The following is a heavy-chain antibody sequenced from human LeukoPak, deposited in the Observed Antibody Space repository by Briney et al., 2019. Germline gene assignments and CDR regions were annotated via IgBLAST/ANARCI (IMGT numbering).Heavy chain of an antibody. Sequence: SEPLSLTCTLSRGSITNRYWNWMRHSPGKGVEGRGYINYSGSTNYYPSLKSRVTISVDTSKNQFSLKLSSVTAADTAVYSCARLGPNYDILTRYYYGMDVWGQGTTVTVSS. D-gene: IGHD3-9*01. J-gene: IGHJ6*02. CDR2: INYSGST. CDR3: ARLGPNYDILTRYYYGMDV. CDR1: RGSITNRY. V-gene: IGHV4-59*13.